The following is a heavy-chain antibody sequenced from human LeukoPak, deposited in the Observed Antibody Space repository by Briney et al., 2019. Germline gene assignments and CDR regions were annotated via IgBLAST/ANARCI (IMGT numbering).Heavy chain of an antibody. Sequence: ASVKVSCKASGYTFTGYYMHWVRQAPGQGLEWMGWINPNRGGTNYIQKFQSTVTITRGTSINTPHIELSTLRADSTRVYYCVRDSMAPKDSSSWFKTIPYYFDYWGQGTLVTVSS. CDR2: INPNRGGT. J-gene: IGHJ4*02. CDR1: GYTFTGYY. CDR3: VRDSMAPKDSSSWFKTIPYYFDY. D-gene: IGHD6-13*01. V-gene: IGHV1-2*02.